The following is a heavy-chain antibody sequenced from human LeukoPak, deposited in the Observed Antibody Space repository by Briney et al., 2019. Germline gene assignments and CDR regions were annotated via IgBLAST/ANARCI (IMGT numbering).Heavy chain of an antibody. D-gene: IGHD6-6*01. CDR1: GFTFSSYA. Sequence: GGSLRLSCAASGFTFSSYAMNWVRQAPGKGLEWVSGISNGGSTYYADSVKGRFTISRDYFQNTLYLQMNSLRAEDTAVYYCVKETSSSFDYWGQGTLVTVSS. V-gene: IGHV3-23*01. CDR3: VKETSSSFDY. CDR2: ISNGGST. J-gene: IGHJ4*02.